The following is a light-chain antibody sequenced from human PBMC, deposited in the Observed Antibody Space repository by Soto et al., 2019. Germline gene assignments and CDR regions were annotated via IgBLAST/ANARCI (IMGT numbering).Light chain of an antibody. V-gene: IGKV1-27*01. CDR3: QKYTSVPA. J-gene: IGKJ4*01. CDR1: QGISNY. Sequence: DIQMAQSPSSLSASVGDRVTITCRASQGISNYLAWYQQIPGKVPKLLISAASTLQSGVPSRFSGSGSGTYFTLIISSLQSEDVATYYCQKYTSVPAFGGGTKVEIK. CDR2: AAS.